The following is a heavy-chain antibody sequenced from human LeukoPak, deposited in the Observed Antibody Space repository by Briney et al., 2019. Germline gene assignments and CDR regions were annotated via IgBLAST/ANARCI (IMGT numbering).Heavy chain of an antibody. V-gene: IGHV4-34*01. Sequence: SETLSLTCAVYGASFSGHYWSWIRQPPGKGLEWIVEINHSGSTNYNPSLKSRVTISVDTSKNQFSLKLSSVTAADTAVYYCARGTRLLRSRIFDYWGQGTLVTVSS. CDR3: ARGTRLLRSRIFDY. J-gene: IGHJ4*02. D-gene: IGHD1-26*01. CDR2: INHSGST. CDR1: GASFSGHY.